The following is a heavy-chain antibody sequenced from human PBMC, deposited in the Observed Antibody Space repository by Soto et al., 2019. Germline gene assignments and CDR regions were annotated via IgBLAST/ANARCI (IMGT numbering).Heavy chain of an antibody. J-gene: IGHJ5*02. V-gene: IGHV5-51*01. Sequence: GESLKISCKGSGYSFTSYWIGWVRQVPGKGLEWMGIIYPGDSDTRYSPSFQGQVTISADKSISTAYLQWSSLKASDTAMYYCARGRLVVPAANNWFDPWGQGTLVTVSS. CDR1: GYSFTSYW. CDR3: ARGRLVVPAANNWFDP. D-gene: IGHD2-2*01. CDR2: IYPGDSDT.